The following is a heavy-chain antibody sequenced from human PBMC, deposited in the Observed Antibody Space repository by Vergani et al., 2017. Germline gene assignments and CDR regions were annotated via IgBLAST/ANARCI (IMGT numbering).Heavy chain of an antibody. J-gene: IGHJ5*02. CDR1: GGSISSGSYY. Sequence: QVQLQESGPGLVKPSQTLSLTCTVSGGSISSGSYYWSWIRQPAGKGLEWIGRIYTSGSTNYNPSLKSRVTISVDTSKNQFSLKRSSVTAADTAVYYCARDGCRGVSCHGNWFDPWGQGTLVIVSS. CDR2: IYTSGST. V-gene: IGHV4-61*02. D-gene: IGHD2-15*01. CDR3: ARDGCRGVSCHGNWFDP.